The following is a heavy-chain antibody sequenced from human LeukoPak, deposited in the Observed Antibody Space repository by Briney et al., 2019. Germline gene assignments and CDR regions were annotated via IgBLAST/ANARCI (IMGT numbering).Heavy chain of an antibody. V-gene: IGHV4-61*01. Sequence: SETLSLTCIVSDGSVGSGSYHWSWIRQPPGKGLEWIGYIYYSGRTNYSPSLKSRVTVSLDTFKNQFYLKLSSVSAADTAVYYCARERGDYGDYMKVYYYGMDVWGQGTTVTVSS. CDR2: IYYSGRT. J-gene: IGHJ6*02. CDR1: DGSVGSGSYH. CDR3: ARERGDYGDYMKVYYYGMDV. D-gene: IGHD4-17*01.